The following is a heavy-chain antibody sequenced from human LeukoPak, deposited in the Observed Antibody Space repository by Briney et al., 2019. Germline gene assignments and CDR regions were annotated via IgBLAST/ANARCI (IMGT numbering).Heavy chain of an antibody. CDR3: ARYLGYCSGGSCYWFDP. Sequence: PSETLSLTCTVSGGSISSSSYYWGWIRQPPGKGLEWIGSIYYSGSTYYNPSLKSRVTISVDTSKNQFSLKLSSVTAADTAVYYCARYLGYCSGGSCYWFDPWGQGTLVTVSS. J-gene: IGHJ5*02. CDR2: IYYSGST. D-gene: IGHD2-15*01. V-gene: IGHV4-39*01. CDR1: GGSISSSSYY.